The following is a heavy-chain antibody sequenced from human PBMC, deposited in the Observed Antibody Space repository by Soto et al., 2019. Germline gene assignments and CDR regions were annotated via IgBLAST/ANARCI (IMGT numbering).Heavy chain of an antibody. D-gene: IGHD6-13*01. CDR2: SFHSGST. Sequence: QVQLQESGPGLVKPSQTLSLTCSVSGGSITSGGFYWSWIRQHPGKGLEWIAYSFHSGSTDYNPSLKSRVIISPDTSKNQFSLKLTSVTAADTAVYYCVRGGIAGNWFDPWGQGTLVTVS. V-gene: IGHV4-31*03. J-gene: IGHJ5*02. CDR1: GGSITSGGFY. CDR3: VRGGIAGNWFDP.